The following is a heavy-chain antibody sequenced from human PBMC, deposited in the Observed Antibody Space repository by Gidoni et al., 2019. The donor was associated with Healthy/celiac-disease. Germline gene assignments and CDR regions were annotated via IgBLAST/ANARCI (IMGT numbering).Heavy chain of an antibody. D-gene: IGHD6-13*01. J-gene: IGHJ3*02. V-gene: IGHV3-30*01. CDR3: ARGIETDAFDI. CDR1: GFTFSSYA. Sequence: QVQLVESGGGVVQPGGSLRLSCSAYGFTFSSYAMHWVRPAPGKGLEWVSVISYDGSNKYYADSVKGRFTISRDNSKNTLYLQMNSLRAEDTAVYYCARGIETDAFDIWGQGTMVTLSS. CDR2: ISYDGSNK.